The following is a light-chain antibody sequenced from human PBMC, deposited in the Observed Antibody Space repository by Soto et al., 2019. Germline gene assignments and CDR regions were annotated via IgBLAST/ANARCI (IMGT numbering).Light chain of an antibody. J-gene: IGLJ2*01. CDR3: AAWDDSLSGHVV. V-gene: IGLV1-47*01. CDR1: SSNIGNNY. CDR2: RNN. Sequence: QSVLTQPPSASGTPGQRVTISCSGSSSNIGNNYVHWYQQLPGTAPKLLIYRNNQRPSGVPDRFSGSKSGTSASLAISGLRSEDEAGYYCAAWDDSLSGHVVFGGGTKLTVL.